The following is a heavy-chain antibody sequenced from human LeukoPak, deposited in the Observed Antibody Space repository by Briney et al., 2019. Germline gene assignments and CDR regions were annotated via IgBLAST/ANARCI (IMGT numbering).Heavy chain of an antibody. J-gene: IGHJ4*02. Sequence: GGSLRPSCAASGFTFSNYWVHWVRQAPGKGLVWVSRINRDGSTTNYANSVKGRFTVSRDNAKNTLELQMNSLRAEDTAVHYCARDKKSGESSEIDYWGQGTLVTVSS. CDR1: GFTFSNYW. CDR2: INRDGSTT. D-gene: IGHD3-10*01. V-gene: IGHV3-74*01. CDR3: ARDKKSGESSEIDY.